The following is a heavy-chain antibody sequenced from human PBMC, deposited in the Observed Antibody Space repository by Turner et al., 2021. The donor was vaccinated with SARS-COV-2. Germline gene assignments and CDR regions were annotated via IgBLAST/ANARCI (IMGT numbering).Heavy chain of an antibody. D-gene: IGHD3-10*01. Sequence: QLVRPGSEVKEPGCSVHVSCMASGYTFTSYGFSRVRQAPGQGLEWMGWISAYNGNTSGEQKDQADVTMSTVATSRADYKKMMSLRMNSMSVDYWARSYCARSYDHYCCIDVWGQGTTVTVSS. V-gene: IGHV1-18*03. CDR3: ARSYCARSYDHYCCIDV. CDR2: ISAYNGNT. CDR1: GYTFTSYG. J-gene: IGHJ6*02.